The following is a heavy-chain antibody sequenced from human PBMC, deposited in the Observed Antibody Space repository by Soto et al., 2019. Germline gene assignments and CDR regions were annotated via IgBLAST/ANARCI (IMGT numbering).Heavy chain of an antibody. CDR3: AGGTPAGAGRTAADL. J-gene: IGHJ4*02. D-gene: IGHD6-19*01. V-gene: IGHV4-59*01. CDR1: VGSFSHFY. CDR2: IYNNGNA. Sequence: QVQLQESGPKMVKPSETLSLTCNVSVGSFSHFYWSWIRQPPGKGLEWIGYIYNNGNANYNPALMSRVTISEDTSKNQFSLTLTSVTPADTAVYFCAGGTPAGAGRTAADLWGQGTLVSVSS.